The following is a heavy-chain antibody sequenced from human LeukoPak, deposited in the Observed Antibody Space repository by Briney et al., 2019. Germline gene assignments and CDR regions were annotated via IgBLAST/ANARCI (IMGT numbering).Heavy chain of an antibody. J-gene: IGHJ5*02. V-gene: IGHV3-21*01. Sequence: PGGSLRLSCAASGFTFSSYSMNWVRQAPGKGLEWVSSISSSSSYIYYADSVKGRFTISRDNAKNSLYLQMNSLRAEDTAVYYCAREKSLPVHSGSLRGEFDPWGQGTLVTVSS. CDR2: ISSSSSYI. D-gene: IGHD1-26*01. CDR1: GFTFSSYS. CDR3: AREKSLPVHSGSLRGEFDP.